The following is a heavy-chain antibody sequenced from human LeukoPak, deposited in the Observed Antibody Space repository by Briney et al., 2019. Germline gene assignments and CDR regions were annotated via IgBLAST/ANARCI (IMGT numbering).Heavy chain of an antibody. CDR3: ARVRSTVTTPSAFDI. V-gene: IGHV4-34*01. J-gene: IGHJ3*02. D-gene: IGHD4-17*01. Sequence: PSETLSLTCAVYGGSFSGYYWSWIRQPPGKGLEWIGEINHSGSTNYNPSLKSRVTISVNTSKNQFSLKLSSVTAADTAVYYCARVRSTVTTPSAFDIWGQGTMVTVSS. CDR1: GGSFSGYY. CDR2: INHSGST.